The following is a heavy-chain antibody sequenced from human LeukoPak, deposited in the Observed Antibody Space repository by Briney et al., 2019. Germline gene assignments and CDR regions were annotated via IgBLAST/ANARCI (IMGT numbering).Heavy chain of an antibody. CDR3: ASGRGYYGSGSYAGDPFDI. CDR2: IYYSGST. V-gene: IGHV4-39*07. CDR1: GGSISSSSYY. Sequence: SETLSLTCTVSGGSISSSSYYWGWIRQPPGKGLEWIGSIYYSGSTYYNPSLKSRVTISVDTSKNQFSLKLSSVTAADTAVYYCASGRGYYGSGSYAGDPFDIWGQGTMVTVSS. J-gene: IGHJ3*02. D-gene: IGHD3-10*01.